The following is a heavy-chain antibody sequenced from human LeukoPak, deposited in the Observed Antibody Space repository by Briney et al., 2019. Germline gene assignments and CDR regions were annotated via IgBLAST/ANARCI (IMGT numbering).Heavy chain of an antibody. CDR2: IYYSGST. Sequence: PSETLSLTCTVSGGSISSYYWSWIRQPPGKGLEWIGYIYYSGSTNYNPSLKSRVTISVDTSKNQFSLKLSSVTAADTAVYYCARDRETNAMDVWGKGTTVTVSS. CDR1: GGSISSYY. CDR3: ARDRETNAMDV. J-gene: IGHJ6*03. D-gene: IGHD1-14*01. V-gene: IGHV4-59*01.